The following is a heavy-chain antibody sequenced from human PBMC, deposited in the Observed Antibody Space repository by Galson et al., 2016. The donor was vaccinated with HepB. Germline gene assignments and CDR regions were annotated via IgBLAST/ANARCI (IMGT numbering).Heavy chain of an antibody. V-gene: IGHV2-70*04. CDR3: ARTLAGIYFDY. CDR2: IDWDDDK. CDR1: EFSLSTSGMR. J-gene: IGHJ4*02. Sequence: PALVTPTQTLTLTCTFSEFSLSTSGMRVSWVRQPPGKALEWLARIDWDDDKFYSTSLKTRLTISKDTSKNQVVLTMTNMDPVDTATYYCARTLAGIYFDYWGQGTLVTVSS. D-gene: IGHD6-19*01.